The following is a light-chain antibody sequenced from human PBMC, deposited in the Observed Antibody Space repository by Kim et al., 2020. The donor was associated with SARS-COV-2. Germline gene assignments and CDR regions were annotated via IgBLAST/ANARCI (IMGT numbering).Light chain of an antibody. V-gene: IGKV1-39*01. Sequence: VSVGDRVTITCRASQTIGDFLSWYKQRPGKAPDLLIFKTSTLQTGVPSRFSGSGSGTDFTLTISNLQPEDVATYYCQQTYSRPLTFGGGTKLEI. CDR3: QQTYSRPLT. CDR2: KTS. J-gene: IGKJ4*01. CDR1: QTIGDF.